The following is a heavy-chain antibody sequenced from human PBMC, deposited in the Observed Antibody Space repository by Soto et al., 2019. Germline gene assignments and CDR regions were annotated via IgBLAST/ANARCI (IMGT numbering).Heavy chain of an antibody. CDR3: ARSSGGQIDY. D-gene: IGHD6-19*01. J-gene: IGHJ4*02. Sequence: SETLSLTCAVSAGSFSSFQWTWIRQPPGKGLEWIGYIYYSGSTNYNPSLKSRVTISVDTSKNQFSLKLSSVTAADTAVYYCARSSGGQIDYWGQGTLVTVSS. CDR2: IYYSGST. V-gene: IGHV4-59*01. CDR1: AGSFSSFQ.